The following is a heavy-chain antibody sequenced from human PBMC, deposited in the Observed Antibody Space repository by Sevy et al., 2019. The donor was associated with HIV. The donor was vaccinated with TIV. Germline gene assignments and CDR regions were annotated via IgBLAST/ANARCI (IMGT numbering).Heavy chain of an antibody. CDR1: GDSINNGNHW. D-gene: IGHD2-8*02. J-gene: IGHJ6*02. CDR2: IYRSGRS. Sequence: TLSRSCTVSGDSINNGNHWWSWVRQPAGKGLEWNGRIYRSGRSIMYNPSLERRVTISVDTSKNQFSLKVTSVIAADTTIYYCARDGIRRDYWHGLDVWGQGTTVTVSS. V-gene: IGHV4-61*02. CDR3: ARDGIRRDYWHGLDV.